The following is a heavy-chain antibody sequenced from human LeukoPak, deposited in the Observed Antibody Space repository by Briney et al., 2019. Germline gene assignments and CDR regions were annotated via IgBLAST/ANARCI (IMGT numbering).Heavy chain of an antibody. D-gene: IGHD6-19*01. CDR1: GFTFSDYY. J-gene: IGHJ5*02. Sequence: PGGSLRLSCAASGFTFSDYYMSWIRQAPGKGLEWVSYISSSGSTIYYADSVKGRFTISRDNAKNSLYLQMNSLRAEDMALYYCAKGGSSGWSGSNWFDPWGQGTLVTVSS. CDR3: AKGGSSGWSGSNWFDP. V-gene: IGHV3-11*01. CDR2: ISSSGSTI.